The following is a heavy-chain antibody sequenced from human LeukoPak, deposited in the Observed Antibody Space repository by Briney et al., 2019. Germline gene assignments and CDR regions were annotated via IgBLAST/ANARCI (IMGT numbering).Heavy chain of an antibody. V-gene: IGHV4-39*01. CDR2: IYYSGST. J-gene: IGHJ4*02. CDR3: ARQAPGYSYGYVY. D-gene: IGHD5-18*01. Sequence: SETLSLTCTVSGGSICSSSYDWGWIRQPPGTGLEWIGSIYYSGSTYYNPSLKSRVTISVDTSTNQFSLKLSSVTAADTAVYYCARQAPGYSYGYVYWGQGTLVTVSS. CDR1: GGSICSSSYD.